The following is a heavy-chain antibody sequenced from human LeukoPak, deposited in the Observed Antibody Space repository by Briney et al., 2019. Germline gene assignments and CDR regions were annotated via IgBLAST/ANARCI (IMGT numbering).Heavy chain of an antibody. V-gene: IGHV3-23*01. CDR2: ISGSGGST. J-gene: IGHJ4*02. CDR3: AKDNGYSSGWEEFDY. Sequence: GGSLRLSCAASGFPFSRYAMSWVRQAPGKGLEWVSGISGSGGSTNYADSVKGRFTISRDNSKNTLYLQMNSLRAEDTAVYYCAKDNGYSSGWEEFDYWGQGTLVAVAS. D-gene: IGHD6-19*01. CDR1: GFPFSRYA.